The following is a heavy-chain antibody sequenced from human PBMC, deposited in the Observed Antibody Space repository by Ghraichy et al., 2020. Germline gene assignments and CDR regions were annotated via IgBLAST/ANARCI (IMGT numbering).Heavy chain of an antibody. CDR2: IIPIFGTA. CDR1: GGTFSSYA. V-gene: IGHV1-69*13. CDR3: ARLGKYSSSWGY. J-gene: IGHJ6*02. D-gene: IGHD6-13*01. Sequence: SVKVSCKASGGTFSSYAISWVRQAPGQGLEWMGGIIPIFGTANYAQKFQGRVTITADESTSTAYMELSSLRSEDTAVYYCARLGKYSSSWGYWGQGTTVTVSS.